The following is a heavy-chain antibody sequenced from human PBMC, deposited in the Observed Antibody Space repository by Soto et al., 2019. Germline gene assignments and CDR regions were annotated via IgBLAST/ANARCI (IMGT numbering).Heavy chain of an antibody. CDR1: GFTVSSFW. V-gene: IGHV3-74*01. Sequence: EVQLVESGGGLVQPGGSLRLSCAVSGFTVSSFWMHWVRQAPGKGLVWVSRITSDGRTTNYADSVKGRFTISRDNAKNTVFLQMNSLRAEDTAVYYCATLNSFGSDFWGQGTLVTVSS. CDR2: ITSDGRTT. CDR3: ATLNSFGSDF. J-gene: IGHJ4*02. D-gene: IGHD3-3*01.